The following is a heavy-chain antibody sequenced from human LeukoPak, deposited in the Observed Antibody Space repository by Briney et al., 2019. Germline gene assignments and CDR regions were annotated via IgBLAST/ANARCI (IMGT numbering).Heavy chain of an antibody. J-gene: IGHJ5*02. V-gene: IGHV4-59*01. CDR2: IYYSGST. CDR3: ARYVGHYYDSSGYQP. CDR1: GGSISSYY. Sequence: SETLSLTCTVSGGSISSYYWSWNRQPPGKGLEWIGYIYYSGSTNYNPSLKSRVTISVDTSKNQFSLKLSSVTAADTAVYYCARYVGHYYDSSGYQPWGQGTLVTVSS. D-gene: IGHD3-22*01.